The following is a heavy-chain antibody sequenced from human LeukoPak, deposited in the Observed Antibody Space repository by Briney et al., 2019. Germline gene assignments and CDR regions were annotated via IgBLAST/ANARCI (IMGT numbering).Heavy chain of an antibody. Sequence: SETLSLTCTVSGGSISSGSYFWSWIRLHPGKGREWIGYIHYSGSTYNNPSLKSRVIISVATSKNQLSLKLSSVTAADPAVYYCARDGCSGPSCHGNWFDPWGQGTLVTVSS. J-gene: IGHJ5*02. CDR3: ARDGCSGPSCHGNWFDP. CDR2: IHYSGST. D-gene: IGHD2-2*01. V-gene: IGHV4-31*03. CDR1: GGSISSGSYF.